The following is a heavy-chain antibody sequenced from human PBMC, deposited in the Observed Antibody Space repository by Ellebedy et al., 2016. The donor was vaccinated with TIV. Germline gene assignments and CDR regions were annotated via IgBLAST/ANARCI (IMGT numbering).Heavy chain of an antibody. D-gene: IGHD3-16*01. J-gene: IGHJ5*02. V-gene: IGHV1-69*04. CDR1: GGTFNFSP. CDR2: IIPLLGIA. CDR3: ARGGTKGENNWFDP. Sequence: AASVKVSCKASGGTFNFSPISWVRQAPGQGLEWMGRIIPLLGIANYAQKFQGRVTITADKSTSTASMELSSLRSEDTAVYYCARGGTKGENNWFDPWGQGTLVIVSS.